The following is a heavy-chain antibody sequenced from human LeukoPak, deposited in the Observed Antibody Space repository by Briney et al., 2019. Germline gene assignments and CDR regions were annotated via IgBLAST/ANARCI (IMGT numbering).Heavy chain of an antibody. CDR2: IKQDGSEK. D-gene: IGHD3-10*01. CDR1: GFTFSNYW. V-gene: IGHV3-7*01. J-gene: IGHJ4*02. CDR3: AGMVRGGLFDY. Sequence: GGSLRLFCAASGFTFSNYWMSWVRQAPGKGLEWVADIKQDGSEKYYVDSVKGRFTISRDNAKNSLYLQMNSLRAEDTAVYYCAGMVRGGLFDYWGQETLVTVSS.